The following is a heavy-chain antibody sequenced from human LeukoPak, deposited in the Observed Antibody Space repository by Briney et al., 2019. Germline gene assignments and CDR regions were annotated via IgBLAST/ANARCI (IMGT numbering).Heavy chain of an antibody. CDR1: GFIFNAHS. D-gene: IGHD6-19*01. V-gene: IGHV3-48*01. J-gene: IGHJ4*02. CDR2: ISGSGSSI. CDR3: AKGTGASAWLADY. Sequence: PGGSLRLTCAASGFIFNAHSINWVRQAPGKGPEWVSYISGSGSSIDYADSVGGRFTIYRDSAKNSVYLQMNNLRAEDTAVYYCAKGTGASAWLADYWGQGTLVTVSS.